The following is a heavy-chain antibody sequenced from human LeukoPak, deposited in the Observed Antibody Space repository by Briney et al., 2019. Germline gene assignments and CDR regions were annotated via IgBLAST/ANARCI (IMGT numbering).Heavy chain of an antibody. J-gene: IGHJ4*02. CDR3: ARFRYSSGWYNFDY. D-gene: IGHD6-19*01. V-gene: IGHV3-74*01. CDR2: INSDESST. CDR1: GFTFSSYW. Sequence: GGSLRLSCAASGFTFSSYWMHWVRQAPGKGLVWVSRINSDESSTSYADSVKGRFTISRDNAKNTLYLQMNSLRAEDTAVYYCARFRYSSGWYNFDYWGQGTLVTVSS.